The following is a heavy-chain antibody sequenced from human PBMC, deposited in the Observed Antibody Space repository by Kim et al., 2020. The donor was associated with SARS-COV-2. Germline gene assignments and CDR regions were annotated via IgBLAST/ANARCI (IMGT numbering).Heavy chain of an antibody. Sequence: GGSLRLSCAASGFTFSSYEMNWVRQAPGKGLEWVSYVSSSGSTIYYADSVKGRFTISRDNAKNSLYLQMNSLRAEDTAVYYCATKGGSWHYAFDIWGQGTMVTVSS. CDR2: VSSSGSTI. J-gene: IGHJ3*02. V-gene: IGHV3-48*03. CDR1: GFTFSSYE. D-gene: IGHD6-13*01. CDR3: ATKGGSWHYAFDI.